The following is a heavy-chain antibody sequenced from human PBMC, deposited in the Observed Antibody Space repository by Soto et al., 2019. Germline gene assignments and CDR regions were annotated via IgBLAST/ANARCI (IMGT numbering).Heavy chain of an antibody. J-gene: IGHJ4*01. CDR2: INPDSGAT. CDR1: WYTFIGFH. D-gene: IGHD2-2*01. Sequence: SVKVSFKASWYTFIGFHMHWVRQAPGQGLEYMGWINPDSGATHYAQRFQGRVSMTRDTSISTAYMELSRLRPDDTAVYYCATGAVSATAMGDFWGQGTQVTVSS. V-gene: IGHV1-2*02. CDR3: ATGAVSATAMGDF.